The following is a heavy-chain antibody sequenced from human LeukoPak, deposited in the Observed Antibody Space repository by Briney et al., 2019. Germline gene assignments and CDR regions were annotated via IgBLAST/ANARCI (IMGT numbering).Heavy chain of an antibody. CDR3: ARDASFYYDGSGYYLGY. V-gene: IGHV4-4*07. Sequence: SETLSLTCIVSGGSISSCSWNWIRQPAGKGLEWIGRIHTSGSTNYNPSLKSRVTMSVDTSKNQFSLKLSSATAADAAVYYCARDASFYYDGSGYYLGYWGQGTLVTVSS. D-gene: IGHD3-22*01. CDR2: IHTSGST. J-gene: IGHJ4*02. CDR1: GGSISSCS.